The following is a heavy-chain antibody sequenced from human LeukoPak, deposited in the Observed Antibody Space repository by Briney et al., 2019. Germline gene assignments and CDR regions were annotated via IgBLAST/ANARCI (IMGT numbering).Heavy chain of an antibody. J-gene: IGHJ2*01. Sequence: GGSLRLSCAASGFTFSSYWMNWVRQAPGKGLVWVSRINNDGSSTGYADSVKGRFTISRDNAKNTLYLQMDSLRAEDMAVYYCARGGFGESPGYLDLWGRGALVTVSS. CDR1: GFTFSSYW. CDR3: ARGGFGESPGYLDL. V-gene: IGHV3-74*01. CDR2: INNDGSST. D-gene: IGHD3-10*01.